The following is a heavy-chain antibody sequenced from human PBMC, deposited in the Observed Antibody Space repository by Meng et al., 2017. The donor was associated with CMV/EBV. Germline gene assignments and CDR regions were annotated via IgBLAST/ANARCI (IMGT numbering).Heavy chain of an antibody. V-gene: IGHV4-34*01. CDR1: SFSGDY. CDR2: INHSGST. J-gene: IGHJ5*02. CDR3: ARGGYCSSTSCLTRVWFDP. D-gene: IGHD2-2*01. Sequence: SFSGDYWSWIRQPPGKGLEWSGEINHSGSTNYNPSLKSRVTISVDTSKNQFSLKLSSVTAADTAVYYCARGGYCSSTSCLTRVWFDPWGQGTLVTVSS.